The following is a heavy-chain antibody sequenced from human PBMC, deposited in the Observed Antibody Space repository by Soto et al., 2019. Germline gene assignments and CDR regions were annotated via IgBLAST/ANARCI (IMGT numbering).Heavy chain of an antibody. J-gene: IGHJ6*03. CDR3: ARVYGYYYYYMDV. V-gene: IGHV1-8*01. CDR2: ISPDSGKT. CDR1: GYSLTDNG. Sequence: QAYLEQSGAEVKKPGASVKVSCKASGYSLTDNGITWVRQASGQGLEYVGWISPDSGKTDYAQKFQGRVTMTRDTSINTGHMELSILRSDDTAVYYCARVYGYYYYYMDVWGKGTTVTVSS. D-gene: IGHD2-8*01.